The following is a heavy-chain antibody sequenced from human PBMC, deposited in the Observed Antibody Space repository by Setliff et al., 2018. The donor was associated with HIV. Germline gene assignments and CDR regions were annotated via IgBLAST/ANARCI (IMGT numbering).Heavy chain of an antibody. CDR3: ARVGANANFDY. V-gene: IGHV4-4*07. CDR1: GGSIRSYY. CDR2: LHRSGNT. Sequence: SETLSLTCSVSGGSIRSYYWGWIRQPAGEGLEWIGRLHRSGNTIKNPSLNNRVTMSVDTSKNHFSLNLHSVTAADTAVYYCARVGANANFDYWGQGTQVTVSS. J-gene: IGHJ4*02. D-gene: IGHD1-26*01.